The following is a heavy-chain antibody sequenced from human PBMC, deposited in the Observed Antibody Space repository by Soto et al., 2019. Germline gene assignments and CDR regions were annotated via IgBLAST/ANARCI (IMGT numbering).Heavy chain of an antibody. V-gene: IGHV3-30*03. D-gene: IGHD5-12*01. CDR1: GFTFSSYG. Sequence: PGGSLRLSCAASGFTFSSYGMHWVRQAPGKGLAWVAVISYDGSNKYYADSVKGRFTISRDNSKNTLYLQMNSLRAEDTAVYYSSGSYYYYGMDVWGQGTKVTVSS. CDR3: SGSYYYYGMDV. CDR2: ISYDGSNK. J-gene: IGHJ6*02.